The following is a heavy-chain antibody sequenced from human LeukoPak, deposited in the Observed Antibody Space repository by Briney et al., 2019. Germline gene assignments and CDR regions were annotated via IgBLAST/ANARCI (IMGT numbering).Heavy chain of an antibody. CDR2: IGSDGSNK. CDR1: GFSFRSYG. D-gene: IGHD3-22*01. V-gene: IGHV3-30*18. J-gene: IGHJ4*02. CDR3: AKEIYYDSSAFFDY. Sequence: PGGSLRLSCAASGFSFRSYGIHWVRQTPGKGLEWVAVIGSDGSNKYYADSVKGRFTISRDNSKNTLYLQMNGLRTEDTAMYFCAKEIYYDSSAFFDYWGQGTLVTVSS.